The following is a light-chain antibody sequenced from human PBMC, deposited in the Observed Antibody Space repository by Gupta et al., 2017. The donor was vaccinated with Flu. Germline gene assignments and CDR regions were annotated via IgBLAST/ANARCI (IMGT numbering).Light chain of an antibody. V-gene: IGKV4-1*01. CDR1: RSVLYNSNNKNY. Sequence: DIVMTQSPDSLAVSLGERATINCRSSRSVLYNSNNKNYLAWYQQKPGQPPKLLIYWASTRESGVPDRFSGSGSGTDFTLTISSLQAEDVAVYYCQQYYATASWTFGQGTXVEIK. CDR3: QQYYATASWT. CDR2: WAS. J-gene: IGKJ1*01.